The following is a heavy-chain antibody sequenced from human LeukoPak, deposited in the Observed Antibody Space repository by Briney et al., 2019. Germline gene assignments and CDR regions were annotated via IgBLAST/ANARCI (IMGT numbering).Heavy chain of an antibody. CDR2: INEDATTT. CDR1: GFAFSAYW. CDR3: VRDLILVWTPGDDFDF. D-gene: IGHD3-16*01. J-gene: IGHJ4*02. Sequence: GGSLRLSCAASGFAFSAYWMHWVRQAPGKGLEWVSRINEDATTTNYADSVKGRFFISRDNTKKSLYLQMNNLRAEDTAVYYCVRDLILVWTPGDDFDFWGQGTLVIVSS. V-gene: IGHV3-74*01.